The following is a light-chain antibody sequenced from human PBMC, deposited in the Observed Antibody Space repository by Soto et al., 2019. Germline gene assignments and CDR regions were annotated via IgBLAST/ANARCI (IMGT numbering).Light chain of an antibody. V-gene: IGKV1-9*01. CDR1: RGISSY. J-gene: IGKJ1*01. Sequence: DIQLTQSPSFLSASVGDRVTITCRASRGISSYLAWYQQKPGKAPKLLIYAASTLQYGVPSRFSGSGSGTEFTLTISSLQPEDFATYYCQQVNSYPRAFGQGTKVDIK. CDR2: AAS. CDR3: QQVNSYPRA.